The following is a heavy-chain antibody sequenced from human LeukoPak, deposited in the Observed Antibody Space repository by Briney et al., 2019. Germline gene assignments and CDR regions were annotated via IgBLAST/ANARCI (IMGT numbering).Heavy chain of an antibody. D-gene: IGHD5-24*01. V-gene: IGHV3-53*01. J-gene: IGHJ4*02. CDR2: IYSGGST. CDR1: GFTVSSNY. CDR3: ARDLDGYYYFDY. Sequence: PGGSLRLSCAASGFTVSSNYMSWVRQAPGKGLEWVSVIYSGGSTYYADSVKGRFTISRDNSKNTLYLQMNSLRAEDTAVYYCARDLDGYYYFDYWGQGTLVTVSS.